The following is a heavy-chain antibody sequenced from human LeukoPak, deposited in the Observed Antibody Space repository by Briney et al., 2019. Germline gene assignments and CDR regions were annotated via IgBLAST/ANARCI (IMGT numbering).Heavy chain of an antibody. CDR2: IYYSGTT. V-gene: IGHV4-39*01. J-gene: IGHJ5*02. Sequence: SETLSLTCTVPGGSITSSLYYWSWIRQPPGKGLDWIATIYYSGTTYYNRSLQSRVTISADAAKNQFSLRLTSVTAADTAVYYCARLQALPKLNWFDPGGQGFPVTVSS. CDR1: GGSITSSLYY. CDR3: ARLQALPKLNWFDP.